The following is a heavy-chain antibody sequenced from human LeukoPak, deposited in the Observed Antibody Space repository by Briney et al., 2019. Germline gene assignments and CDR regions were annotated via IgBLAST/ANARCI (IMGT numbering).Heavy chain of an antibody. CDR2: INPSSGST. Sequence: ASVKVSCKASGYSFTSYYIHWVRQAPGQGLEWMGIINPSSGSTSYAQKFQGRVTMTRDTSTTTVYMELSSLRSEDTAVYYCARVAQMADYAKSYFDSWGQGTLVTVSS. J-gene: IGHJ4*02. CDR3: ARVAQMADYAKSYFDS. V-gene: IGHV1-46*01. CDR1: GYSFTSYY. D-gene: IGHD4/OR15-4a*01.